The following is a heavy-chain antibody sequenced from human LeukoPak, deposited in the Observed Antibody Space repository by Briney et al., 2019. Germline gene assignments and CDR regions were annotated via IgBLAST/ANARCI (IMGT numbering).Heavy chain of an antibody. D-gene: IGHD3-22*01. V-gene: IGHV4-59*01. CDR1: GGXISSYY. CDR2: IYYSGST. J-gene: IGHJ4*02. CDR3: ARHNSGYYFDY. Sequence: SETLSLTCTVSGGXISSYYCSWIRQPPGKGLEWIGYIYYSGSTNYNPSLKSRVTISVDTSQNQFSLKVSSVTAADTAVYYCARHNSGYYFDYWGQGTLVTVSS.